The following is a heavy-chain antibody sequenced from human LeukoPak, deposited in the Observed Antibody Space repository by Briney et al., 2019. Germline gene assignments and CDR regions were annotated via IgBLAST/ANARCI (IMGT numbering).Heavy chain of an antibody. V-gene: IGHV3-23*01. CDR2: ISGSGGST. D-gene: IGHD3-3*01. Sequence: GGSLRLSCAASGFTFSSYAMSWVRQAPGKGLEWVSAISGSGGSTYYADSVKGRSTISRDNSKNTLYLQMNSLRAEDTAVYYCAKKSTIFGVVNRLNFDYWGQGTLVTVSS. J-gene: IGHJ4*02. CDR3: AKKSTIFGVVNRLNFDY. CDR1: GFTFSSYA.